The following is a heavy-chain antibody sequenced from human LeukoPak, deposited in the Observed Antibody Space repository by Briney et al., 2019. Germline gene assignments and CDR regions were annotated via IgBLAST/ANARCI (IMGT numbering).Heavy chain of an antibody. V-gene: IGHV4-30-4*01. J-gene: IGHJ5*02. CDR1: GGSISSGDYY. Sequence: PSQTLSLTCTVSGGSISSGDYYWSWIRQPPGKGLEWIGYIYYSGSTYYNPSLKSRVTISVDTSKNQFSLKLSSVTAADTAVYYCARAPPSEDFWSGISGSWFDPWGQGTLVTVSS. CDR2: IYYSGST. CDR3: ARAPPSEDFWSGISGSWFDP. D-gene: IGHD3-3*01.